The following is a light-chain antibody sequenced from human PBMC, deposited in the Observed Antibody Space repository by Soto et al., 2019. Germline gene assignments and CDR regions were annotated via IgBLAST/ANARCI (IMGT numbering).Light chain of an antibody. CDR1: RDDIGAYDY. Sequence: QSVLTQPASVSGSPGQSITISCAGTRDDIGAYDYVSWYQQHPGNAPKLLVYEVTNRPSGVSDRFSGSKSGNTASLTISGLQAEDEDDYYCNSYTNSSAVVFGGGTKVTVL. CDR3: NSYTNSSAVV. V-gene: IGLV2-14*01. J-gene: IGLJ2*01. CDR2: EVT.